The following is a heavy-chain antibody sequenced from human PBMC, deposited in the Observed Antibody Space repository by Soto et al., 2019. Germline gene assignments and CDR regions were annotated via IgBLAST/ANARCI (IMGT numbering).Heavy chain of an antibody. D-gene: IGHD3-16*02. V-gene: IGHV3-15*01. CDR1: GFTFSNAW. Sequence: EVQLVESGGGLVKPGGSLRLSCAASGFTFSNAWMSWVRQAPGKGLEWVGRIKSKTDGGTTDYAAPVKGRFTISRDDSKNTLYRQMNSLKTEDPAVYYCTTDFTITFGGVIVDFDYWGQGTLVTVSS. J-gene: IGHJ4*02. CDR3: TTDFTITFGGVIVDFDY. CDR2: IKSKTDGGTT.